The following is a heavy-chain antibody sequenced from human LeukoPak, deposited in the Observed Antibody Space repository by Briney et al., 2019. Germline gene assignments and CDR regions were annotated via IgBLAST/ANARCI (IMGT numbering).Heavy chain of an antibody. D-gene: IGHD6-19*01. V-gene: IGHV3-23*01. J-gene: IGHJ4*02. CDR1: GFTFSSYA. CDR3: AKEPRKRTGYSSGWYERY. CDR2: VSGSGGST. Sequence: GGSLRLSCAASGFTFSSYAMSWVRQAPGKGLEWVSAVSGSGGSTYYADSVKGRFTISRDNSKNTLYLQMNSQRAEDTAVYYCAKEPRKRTGYSSGWYERYWGQGTLVTVSS.